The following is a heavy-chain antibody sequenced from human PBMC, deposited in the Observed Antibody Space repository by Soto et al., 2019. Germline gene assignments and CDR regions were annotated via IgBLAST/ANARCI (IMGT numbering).Heavy chain of an antibody. CDR3: ARHNYGSGSTYFDY. Sequence: SETLCLTYTISGGSISGYYWSWIRQPPGKGLEWIGYIYYSGSTNYNPSLKSRVTISVDTSKNQFSLKLSSVTAADTAVYYCARHNYGSGSTYFDYWGQGTLVTVSS. CDR1: GGSISGYY. V-gene: IGHV4-59*08. J-gene: IGHJ4*02. D-gene: IGHD3-10*01. CDR2: IYYSGST.